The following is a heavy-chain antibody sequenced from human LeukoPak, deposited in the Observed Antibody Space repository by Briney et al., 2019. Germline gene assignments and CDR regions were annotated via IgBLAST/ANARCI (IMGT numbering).Heavy chain of an antibody. CDR1: GGSISSYY. CDR3: ARVWGSGSYYHYQPFDY. V-gene: IGHV4-59*01. Sequence: PSETLSLTCTVSGGSISSYYWSWIRQPPGKGLEWIGYIYYSGSTNYNPSLKSRVTISVDTSKNQFSLKLSSVTAADTAVYYCARVWGSGSYYHYQPFDYWGQGTLVTVSS. J-gene: IGHJ4*02. CDR2: IYYSGST. D-gene: IGHD3-10*01.